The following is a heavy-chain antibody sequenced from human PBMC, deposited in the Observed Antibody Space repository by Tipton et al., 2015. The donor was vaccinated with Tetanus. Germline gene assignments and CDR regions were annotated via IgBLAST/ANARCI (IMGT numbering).Heavy chain of an antibody. CDR3: ARAYSGSWYPGLRLDY. CDR1: GASVSSAGYY. Sequence: TLSLTCTVSGASVSSAGYYWTWIRQPPGKGLEWIGYIYDSGSTNYNPSLKSRVTMSVDTSKNHFSLRLNSVSTTDTAVYYCARAYSGSWYPGLRLDYWGQGVLVTVSS. D-gene: IGHD6-13*01. CDR2: IYDSGST. J-gene: IGHJ4*02. V-gene: IGHV4-61*03.